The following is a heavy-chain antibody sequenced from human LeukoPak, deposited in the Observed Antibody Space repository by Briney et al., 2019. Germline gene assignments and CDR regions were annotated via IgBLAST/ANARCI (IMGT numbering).Heavy chain of an antibody. CDR1: GYTFTGYY. J-gene: IGHJ4*02. Sequence: ASVKVSCKASGYTFTGYYIHWVRQAPGQGLEWMGWISAYNGNTNYAQKLQGRVTMTTDTSTSTAYMELRSLRSDDTAVYYCARDPAGWSNFDYWGQGTLVTVSS. D-gene: IGHD6-19*01. CDR3: ARDPAGWSNFDY. V-gene: IGHV1-18*04. CDR2: ISAYNGNT.